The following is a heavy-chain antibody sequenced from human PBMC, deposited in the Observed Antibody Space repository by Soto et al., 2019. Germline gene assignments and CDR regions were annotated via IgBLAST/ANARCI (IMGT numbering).Heavy chain of an antibody. Sequence: QLQLQESGPGLVKPSETLSLTCNISGGSISSFNHYWAWIRQSPGKGLEWIATIYYSGTTYYNPSLNSRATIFIASSKNQFSLKMNSVTAADTAVYFCARHVFKSNWFPGWFDAWGQGSLVSV. D-gene: IGHD6-13*01. CDR2: IYYSGTT. CDR3: ARHVFKSNWFPGWFDA. V-gene: IGHV4-39*01. J-gene: IGHJ5*02. CDR1: GGSISSFNHY.